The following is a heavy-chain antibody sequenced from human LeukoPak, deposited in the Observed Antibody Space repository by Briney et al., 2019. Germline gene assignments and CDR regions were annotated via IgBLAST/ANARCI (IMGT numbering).Heavy chain of an antibody. CDR1: GGSISTYY. D-gene: IGHD3-10*01. V-gene: IGHV4-4*07. Sequence: SETLSLTCTVSGGSISTYYWSWIRQPAGRGLQWIGRIYSSGSTNYNPSLKSRVTMAVDTSKNQFSLKLSSVTAADTAIYYCARDSLVGSYYYFDYWGQGTLVTVSS. J-gene: IGHJ4*02. CDR2: IYSSGST. CDR3: ARDSLVGSYYYFDY.